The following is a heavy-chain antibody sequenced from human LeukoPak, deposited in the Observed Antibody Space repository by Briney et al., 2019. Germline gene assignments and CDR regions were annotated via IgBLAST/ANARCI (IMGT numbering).Heavy chain of an antibody. CDR1: GYTFTSYG. V-gene: IGHV1-18*01. CDR3: ARNRRDGYNGYYYMDV. Sequence: GASVKVSCKASGYTFTSYGISWVRQAPGQGLEWMGWISPYNGNTNYAQKFQGRVTMTTDTSTSTAYMELRSLRSDDTAVHYCARNRRDGYNGYYYMDVWGKGTTVTVSS. CDR2: ISPYNGNT. J-gene: IGHJ6*03. D-gene: IGHD5-24*01.